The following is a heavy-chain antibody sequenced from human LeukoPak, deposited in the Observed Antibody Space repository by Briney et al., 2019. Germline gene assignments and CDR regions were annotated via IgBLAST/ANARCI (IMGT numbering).Heavy chain of an antibody. CDR3: ARGAAVALEL. V-gene: IGHV3-30*02. CDR1: GFTLTDYN. D-gene: IGHD6-19*01. Sequence: GGSLRLSCAASGFTLTDYNMHWVRQAPGKGLEYVAFIRFDGTTECYTDSVKGRFTMSRDKSKNTLYLQMNSLRGEDTAVYYCARGAAVALELWGQGTLVSVCS. J-gene: IGHJ4*02. CDR2: IRFDGTTE.